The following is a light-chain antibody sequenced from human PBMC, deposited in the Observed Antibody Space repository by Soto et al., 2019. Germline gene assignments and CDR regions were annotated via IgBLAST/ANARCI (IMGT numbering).Light chain of an antibody. CDR3: QQYGNSPGLT. CDR2: GAS. V-gene: IGKV3-20*01. J-gene: IGKJ4*01. CDR1: QSVSSSY. Sequence: EIVLTQSPGTLSLSPGERATLSCRASQSVSSSYLAWYQQKPGQAPRLLIYGASSRATGIPDRFSGSGSGTDFTLTISRLELEDFAVYYCQQYGNSPGLTCGGGTKVDIK.